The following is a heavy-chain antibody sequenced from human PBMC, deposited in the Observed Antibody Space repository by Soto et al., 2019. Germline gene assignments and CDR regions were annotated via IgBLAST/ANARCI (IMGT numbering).Heavy chain of an antibody. V-gene: IGHV4-34*01. CDR2: INHSGST. D-gene: IGHD3-22*01. Sequence: SETLSLTCAVYGGSFSGYYWSWIRQPPGKGLEWIGEINHSGSTNYNPSLKSRVTISVDTSKNQFSLKLSSVTAADTAVYYCARGLMIVVVITGNDAFDIWGQGTMVTVSS. CDR3: ARGLMIVVVITGNDAFDI. CDR1: GGSFSGYY. J-gene: IGHJ3*02.